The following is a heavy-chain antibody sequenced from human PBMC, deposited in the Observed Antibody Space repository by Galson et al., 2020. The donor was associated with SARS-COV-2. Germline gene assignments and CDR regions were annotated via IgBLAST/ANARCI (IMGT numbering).Heavy chain of an antibody. D-gene: IGHD4-17*01. Sequence: SVKVSCKASGFIFTDYGISWVRQAPGQGLEWLGWNGGYNGNTKYAQNFQGRVIMTRDTSTSTAYMELRSLRSDDTAVYYCARGYGDYVGGFDYWGQGTLVTVSS. J-gene: IGHJ4*02. CDR2: NGGYNGNT. V-gene: IGHV1-18*04. CDR3: ARGYGDYVGGFDY. CDR1: GFIFTDYG.